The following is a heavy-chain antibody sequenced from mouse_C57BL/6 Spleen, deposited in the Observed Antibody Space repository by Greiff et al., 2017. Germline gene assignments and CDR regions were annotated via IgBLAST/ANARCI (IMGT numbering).Heavy chain of an antibody. CDR1: GYTFTSYW. V-gene: IGHV1-59*01. CDR3: ARTDDYDGAFDY. Sequence: QVQLQQPGAELVRPGTSVQLSCKASGYTFTSYWMHWVKQRPGQVLEWIGVIDPSDSYTNYNQKFKGKATLTVDTSSSTAYMQLSILTSEDSAVYYCARTDDYDGAFDYWGQGTTRTVSS. CDR2: IDPSDSYT. D-gene: IGHD2-4*01. J-gene: IGHJ2*01.